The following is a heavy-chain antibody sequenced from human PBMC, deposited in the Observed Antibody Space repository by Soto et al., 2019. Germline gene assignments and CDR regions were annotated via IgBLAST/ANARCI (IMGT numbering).Heavy chain of an antibody. Sequence: GGSLRLSCAVSGFTCSSYDMSWVRQAPGKGLEWVSTVLVAGSTHYPDSVKGRFTISRDNAKRSLYLQMMSLTAEDTAIYYCVRGGGGGLFDPWGQGTMVTVSS. CDR2: VLVAGST. CDR3: VRGGGGGLFDP. J-gene: IGHJ5*02. CDR1: GFTCSSYD. V-gene: IGHV3-48*03. D-gene: IGHD2-15*01.